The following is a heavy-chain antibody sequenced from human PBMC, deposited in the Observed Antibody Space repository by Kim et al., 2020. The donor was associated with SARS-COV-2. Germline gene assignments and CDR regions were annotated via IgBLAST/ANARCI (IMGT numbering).Heavy chain of an antibody. CDR1: GGTFSSYA. D-gene: IGHD1-26*01. V-gene: IGHV1-69*13. Sequence: SVKVSCKASGGTFSSYAISWVRQAPGQGLEWMGGIIPIFGTANYAQKFQGRVTITADESTSTAYMELSSLRSEDTAEYYCARGTVGAPPSFDYWGQGTLVTVSS. J-gene: IGHJ4*02. CDR2: IIPIFGTA. CDR3: ARGTVGAPPSFDY.